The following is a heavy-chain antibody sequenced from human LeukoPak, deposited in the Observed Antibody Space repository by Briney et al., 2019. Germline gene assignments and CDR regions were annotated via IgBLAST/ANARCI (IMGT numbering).Heavy chain of an antibody. CDR1: GGTFSSYA. Sequence: ASVKVSCKASGGTFSSYAISWVRQAPGQGLEWMGGIIPIFGTANYAQKFQGRVTITADKSTSTAYMELSSLRSEDTAVYYCAREALGYRSSTSCSNYFDYWGQGTLVTVSS. J-gene: IGHJ4*02. CDR2: IIPIFGTA. V-gene: IGHV1-69*06. CDR3: AREALGYRSSTSCSNYFDY. D-gene: IGHD2-2*01.